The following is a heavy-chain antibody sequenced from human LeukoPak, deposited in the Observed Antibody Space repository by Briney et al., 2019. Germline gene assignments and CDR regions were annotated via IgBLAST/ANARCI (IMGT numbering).Heavy chain of an antibody. J-gene: IGHJ3*02. D-gene: IGHD3-9*01. Sequence: GGSLRLSCAASGFTFSSYWMSWVRQAPGKGLEWVANIKQDGSEKYYVDSAKGRFTISRDNAKNSLYLQMNSLRAEDTAVYYCARDGDDILTGYGLDAFDIWGQGTMVTVSS. V-gene: IGHV3-7*01. CDR3: ARDGDDILTGYGLDAFDI. CDR1: GFTFSSYW. CDR2: IKQDGSEK.